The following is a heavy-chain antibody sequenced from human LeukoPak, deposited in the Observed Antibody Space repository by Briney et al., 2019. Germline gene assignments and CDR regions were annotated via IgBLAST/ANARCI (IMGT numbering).Heavy chain of an antibody. Sequence: ASVKVSCKASGYTFTSYGISWVRQAPGQGLEWMGWISAYNGNTNYAQKLQGRVTMTTDTSTSTAYMELRSLRSDDTAVYYCAGGEGVAGRGEEAFDIWGQGTMVTVSS. J-gene: IGHJ3*02. V-gene: IGHV1-18*01. CDR2: ISAYNGNT. CDR1: GYTFTSYG. D-gene: IGHD6-19*01. CDR3: AGGEGVAGRGEEAFDI.